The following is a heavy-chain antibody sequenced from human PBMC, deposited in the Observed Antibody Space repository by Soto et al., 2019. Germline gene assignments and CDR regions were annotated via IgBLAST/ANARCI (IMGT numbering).Heavy chain of an antibody. D-gene: IGHD4-17*01. Sequence: GGSLRLSCAASGFTFSNYAIHWVRQAPGKGLEWVSVIWSDGSNKYYTDSVKGRFTISRDNSKNTLYLQMNSLRAEDTAVYYCAKVGDYYMSCFDYWGQGTLVTVSS. CDR1: GFTFSNYA. J-gene: IGHJ4*02. CDR2: IWSDGSNK. V-gene: IGHV3-33*06. CDR3: AKVGDYYMSCFDY.